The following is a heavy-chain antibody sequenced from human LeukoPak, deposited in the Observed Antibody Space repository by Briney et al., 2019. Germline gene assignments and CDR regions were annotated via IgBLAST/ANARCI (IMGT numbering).Heavy chain of an antibody. CDR2: IYYSGST. D-gene: IGHD3-10*01. J-gene: IGHJ6*02. Sequence: PSETLSLTCTVSGGSISSGDYYWSWIRQPPGKGQEWIGYIYYSGSTYYNPSLKSRVTISVDTSNNQFSLKLSSVTAADTAVYYCARVSESPSYGMDVWGQGTTVTVSS. CDR3: ARVSESPSYGMDV. V-gene: IGHV4-30-4*01. CDR1: GGSISSGDYY.